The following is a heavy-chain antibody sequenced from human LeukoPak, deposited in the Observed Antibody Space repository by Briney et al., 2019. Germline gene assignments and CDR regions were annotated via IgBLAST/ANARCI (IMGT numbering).Heavy chain of an antibody. D-gene: IGHD2-2*01. J-gene: IGHJ4*02. CDR2: INPNSGGT. Sequence: AASVKVSCKASGGTFSSYAISWVRQAPGQGLEWMGWINPNSGGTNYAQKFQGRVTMTRDTSISTAYMELSRLRSDDTAVYYCASLGYCSSTSCRRGQMDYWGQGTLVTVSS. CDR3: ASLGYCSSTSCRRGQMDY. V-gene: IGHV1-2*02. CDR1: GGTFSSYA.